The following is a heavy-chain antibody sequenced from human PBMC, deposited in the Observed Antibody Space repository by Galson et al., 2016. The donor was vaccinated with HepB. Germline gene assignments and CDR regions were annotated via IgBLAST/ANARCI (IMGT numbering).Heavy chain of an antibody. Sequence: ETLSLTCTVSGGSISSTSYYWGWIRQPPGRGLEWIGNVYFSGSTYNNPSLKSRVTISIDTSKNQFSLKLSSATAADTAIYYCARVVAAVVPDAVHYYYGMDVWGHGTTVTVSS. D-gene: IGHD2-2*01. V-gene: IGHV4-39*01. CDR3: ARVVAAVVPDAVHYYYGMDV. CDR1: GGSISSTSYY. J-gene: IGHJ6*02. CDR2: VYFSGST.